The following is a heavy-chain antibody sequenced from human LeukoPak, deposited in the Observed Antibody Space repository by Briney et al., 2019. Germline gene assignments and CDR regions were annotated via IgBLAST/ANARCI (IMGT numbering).Heavy chain of an antibody. J-gene: IGHJ4*02. CDR3: AKRGYYYDSSAYYYFDY. Sequence: GGSLRLSCVASGFTFSDYSMNWVRQAPGKGLEWVSTITGTGGTTYYADSVKGRFTISRDNSMDTLYLQMNSLRAEDTAVYYCAKRGYYYDSSAYYYFDYWGQGTLVTVSS. CDR2: ITGTGGTT. CDR1: GFTFSDYS. D-gene: IGHD3-22*01. V-gene: IGHV3-23*01.